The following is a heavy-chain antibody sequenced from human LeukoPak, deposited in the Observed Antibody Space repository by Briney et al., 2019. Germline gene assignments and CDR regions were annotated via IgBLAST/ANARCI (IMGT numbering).Heavy chain of an antibody. CDR3: ARSQWELFYYMDV. D-gene: IGHD1-26*01. CDR1: GYTFTGYY. CDR2: INPNSGGT. V-gene: IGHV1-2*02. Sequence: ASVKVSCKASGYTFTGYYMHWVRQAPGQGLEWMGWINPNSGGTNYAQKFQGRVTMTRDTSISTAYMELSRLRSDDTALYYCARSQWELFYYMDVWGNGTTVTVS. J-gene: IGHJ6*03.